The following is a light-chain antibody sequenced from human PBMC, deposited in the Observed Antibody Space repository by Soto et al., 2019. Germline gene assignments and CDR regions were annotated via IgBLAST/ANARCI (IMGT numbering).Light chain of an antibody. Sequence: QLVLTQPPSVSGAPGQRVTISCTGSSSNIGAGYNVHWYQQVPGTAPKLLIYGDSNRPSGVPDRFSGSKSGTSASLAITGLQAEDEADYYCQCYDSSLSGWLFGGGTKVTVL. J-gene: IGLJ3*02. CDR1: SSNIGAGYN. V-gene: IGLV1-40*01. CDR3: QCYDSSLSGWL. CDR2: GDS.